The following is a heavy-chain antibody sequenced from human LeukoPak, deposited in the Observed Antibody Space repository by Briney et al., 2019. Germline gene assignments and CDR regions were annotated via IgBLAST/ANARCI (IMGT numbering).Heavy chain of an antibody. CDR2: ISGSGGST. Sequence: GGSLRLSCVASGYTFSDHGMHWVRQAPGKGLEWVSAISGSGGSTYYADSVKGRFTISRDNSKNTLYLQMDSLRAEDTAVYYCARAGKLRYAFDIWGQGTMVTVSS. J-gene: IGHJ3*02. CDR1: GYTFSDHG. CDR3: ARAGKLRYAFDI. D-gene: IGHD3-10*01. V-gene: IGHV3-23*01.